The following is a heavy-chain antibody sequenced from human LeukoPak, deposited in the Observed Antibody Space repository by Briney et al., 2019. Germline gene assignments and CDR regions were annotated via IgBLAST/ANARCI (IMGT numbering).Heavy chain of an antibody. CDR3: ARDHGRTYNYGSDALDI. D-gene: IGHD5-18*01. CDR2: IYYSGST. J-gene: IGHJ3*02. V-gene: IGHV4-31*03. Sequence: SETLSLTCTVSGGSIKGGGFFWNWVRQHPGKGLEWIGHIYYSGSTSYNPSVKSRVTISVDTSKNQFSLKLTSVTAADTAMYYCARDHGRTYNYGSDALDIWGQGTLVIVSA. CDR1: GGSIKGGGFF.